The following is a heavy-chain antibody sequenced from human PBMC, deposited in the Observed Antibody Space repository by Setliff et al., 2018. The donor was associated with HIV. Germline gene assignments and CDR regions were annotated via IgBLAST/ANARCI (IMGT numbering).Heavy chain of an antibody. CDR3: AGHVDGGLWNAYYYYGLYF. D-gene: IGHD3-3*01. CDR1: GGSVSDSSVY. J-gene: IGHJ6*02. Sequence: SETLSLTCSVSGGSVSDSSVYWNWIRQSPGKGLEWIGNIYYDGSAYYNPSLKSRVTILIDTSTNQFSLKLSSVTASDTAVYYSAGHVDGGLWNAYYYYGLYFWGQGTAVTVSS. V-gene: IGHV4-39*01. CDR2: IYYDGSA.